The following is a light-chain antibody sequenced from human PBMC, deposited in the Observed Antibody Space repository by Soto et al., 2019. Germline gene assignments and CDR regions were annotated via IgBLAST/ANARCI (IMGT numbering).Light chain of an antibody. V-gene: IGLV7-46*01. J-gene: IGLJ3*02. Sequence: QAVVTQETSLTVSPGGTVTLTCGSSTGAVTSGRYPYWFQQKPGQAPRTLIYDTSNKHSWTPARFSGSLLGGKAALTLSGAQPEDEAEYYCLLSYSGARGVFGGGTKLTVL. CDR3: LLSYSGARGV. CDR2: DTS. CDR1: TGAVTSGRY.